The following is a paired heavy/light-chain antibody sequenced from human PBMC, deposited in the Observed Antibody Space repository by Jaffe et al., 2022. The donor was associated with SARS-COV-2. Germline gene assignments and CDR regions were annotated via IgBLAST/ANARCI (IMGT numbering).Heavy chain of an antibody. CDR3: TKARDILTGSITPDFDY. V-gene: IGHV3-43D*03. CDR1: GFTFNNYA. J-gene: IGHJ4*02. CDR2: ISWDGNYI. D-gene: IGHD3-9*01. Sequence: EVQLVESGGLVVQPGGSLRLSCAASGFTFNNYAMHWVRQAPGKGLEWVSLISWDGNYIYYADSVKGRFTISRDNSKNSLYLQMSSLRTEDTALYYCTKARDILTGSITPDFDYWGLGTLVTVSS.
Light chain of an antibody. J-gene: IGLJ2*01. CDR1: SSNILNNY. CDR3: ATWDDSMSGV. Sequence: QSVLTQPPSASGTPGQRIIISCSGSSSNILNNYVYWYQQIPGMAPKLLIYRNTQRPSGVPDRFSGSKSGTSASLTISGLRSEDEADYYCATWDDSMSGVFGGGTKLTVL. V-gene: IGLV1-47*01. CDR2: RNT.